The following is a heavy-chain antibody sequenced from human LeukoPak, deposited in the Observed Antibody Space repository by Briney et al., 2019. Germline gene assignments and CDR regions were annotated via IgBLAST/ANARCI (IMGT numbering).Heavy chain of an antibody. CDR2: ITTSSSDI. V-gene: IGHV3-21*05. CDR1: GFTFTSYS. Sequence: GGSLRLSCAASGFTFTSYSMNWVRQAPGKGLEWVAYITTSSSDINYADSVKGRFTISRDNAKNSLYLQMNSLRDEGTAVYYCARDKDWSFDNWGQGILVTVSS. CDR3: ARDKDWSFDN. J-gene: IGHJ4*02. D-gene: IGHD3/OR15-3a*01.